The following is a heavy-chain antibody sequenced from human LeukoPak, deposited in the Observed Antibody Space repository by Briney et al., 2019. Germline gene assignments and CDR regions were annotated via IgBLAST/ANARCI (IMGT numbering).Heavy chain of an antibody. CDR2: ISVNGDNT. Sequence: GGSLRLSCAASGFTFSRYAMSWVRQAPGKGLEWVSGISVNGDNTYYADSVKGRFTISSDNSKHTLYLQENGLRAEYTDVYYFWRYYYDSSGRTDGFHSWGQGTLVTVSS. J-gene: IGHJ4*02. D-gene: IGHD3-22*01. V-gene: IGHV3-23*01. CDR3: WRYYYDSSGRTDGFHS. CDR1: GFTFSRYA.